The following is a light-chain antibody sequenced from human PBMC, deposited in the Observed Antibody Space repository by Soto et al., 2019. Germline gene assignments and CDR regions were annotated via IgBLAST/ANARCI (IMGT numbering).Light chain of an antibody. CDR3: QTWGTGVWV. Sequence: QSVLTQSLSASASLGASVKLTCTLSSGHSSYAIAWHQQQPEKGPRYLMKLNSDGSHSKGDGIPDRFSGSSSGAERYLTISSLQSEDEADYYCQTWGTGVWVFGGGTKVTVL. CDR2: LNSDGSH. CDR1: SGHSSYA. J-gene: IGLJ3*02. V-gene: IGLV4-69*01.